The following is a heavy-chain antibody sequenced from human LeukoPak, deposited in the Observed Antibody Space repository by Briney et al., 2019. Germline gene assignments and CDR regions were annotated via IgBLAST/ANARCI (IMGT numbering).Heavy chain of an antibody. CDR2: IYWDDDK. CDR1: GFSLSSSGVG. D-gene: IGHD1-26*01. Sequence: SGPTLVKPTQTLTLTCTFSGFSLSSSGVGVGWIRQPPGKALEWLALIYWDDDKRYSPSLKSRLTITKDTSKNQVVLTMTNMDPVDTATYYCAHEPLGNDAFGIWGQGTMVTVSS. CDR3: AHEPLGNDAFGI. V-gene: IGHV2-5*02. J-gene: IGHJ3*02.